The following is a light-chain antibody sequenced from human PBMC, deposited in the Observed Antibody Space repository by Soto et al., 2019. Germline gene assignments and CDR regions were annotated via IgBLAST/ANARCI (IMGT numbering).Light chain of an antibody. CDR1: SSNIGADYD. J-gene: IGLJ2*01. CDR2: AST. CDR3: NSYTNSSAVV. V-gene: IGLV1-40*01. Sequence: QSVLTQPPSMSGAPGQRVVIPCTGSSSNIGADYDVFWYQQLPGTAPKLLIYASTNRPSDVPDRFSGYKSGTSASLAITGLQPEDGADYYCNSYTNSSAVVFGGGTKLTVL.